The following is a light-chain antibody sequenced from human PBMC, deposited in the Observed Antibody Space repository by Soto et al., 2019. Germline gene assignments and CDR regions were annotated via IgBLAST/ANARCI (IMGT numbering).Light chain of an antibody. V-gene: IGLV2-8*01. CDR2: EVT. CDR1: SSDIGAYNY. J-gene: IGLJ2*01. Sequence: QSALTQPPSASGSPGQSVTISCSGTSSDIGAYNYVSWYQQHPGKAPKLLISEVTKRPSGVPDRFSGSKSGNTASLTVSGLQGDDEADYYCSSYGGNNNYVIFGGGTKLTV. CDR3: SSYGGNNNYVI.